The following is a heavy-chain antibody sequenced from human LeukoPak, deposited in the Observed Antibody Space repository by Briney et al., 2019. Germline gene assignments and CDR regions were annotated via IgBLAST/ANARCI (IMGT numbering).Heavy chain of an antibody. CDR3: ARQTIGVTTDWFDP. CDR1: GGPISGHY. J-gene: IGHJ5*02. D-gene: IGHD1-14*01. Sequence: SETLSLTCTVSGGPISGHYWSWIRQPPGKTLEWIGYIYDRGTTKYHPSMKSRVTMSVDTPKNQFSLTLGSVTASDTAVYFCARQTIGVTTDWFDPWGQGTLVTVSS. V-gene: IGHV4-59*11. CDR2: IYDRGTT.